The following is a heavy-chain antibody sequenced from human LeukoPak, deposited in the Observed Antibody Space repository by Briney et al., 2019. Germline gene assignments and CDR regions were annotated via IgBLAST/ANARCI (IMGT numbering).Heavy chain of an antibody. J-gene: IGHJ4*02. CDR1: GFTFSSYG. D-gene: IGHD3-22*01. V-gene: IGHV3-33*08. Sequence: PGGSLRLSCAASGFTFSSYGMHWVRQAPGKGLEWVAVIWYDGSNKYYADSVKGRFTISRDNSKNTLYLQMNSLRAEDTAAYYCARSSITMIVVVDYWGQGTLVTVSS. CDR3: ARSSITMIVVVDY. CDR2: IWYDGSNK.